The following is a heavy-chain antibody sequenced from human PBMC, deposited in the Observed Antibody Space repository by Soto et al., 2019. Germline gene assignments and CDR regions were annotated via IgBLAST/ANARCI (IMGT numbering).Heavy chain of an antibody. J-gene: IGHJ4*02. Sequence: QLQLQESGPRLVKPSETLSLTCTVSGVSISSSHYFWGWMRQPPGKGLEWIGSIHHSGSTYYNPSLKSRVPISVDTATNQFALKLSSVTAADTALYYCARQRDYYDSIGDSYFDYWGQGTLVTVSS. CDR1: GVSISSSHYF. V-gene: IGHV4-39*01. CDR2: IHHSGST. CDR3: ARQRDYYDSIGDSYFDY. D-gene: IGHD3-22*01.